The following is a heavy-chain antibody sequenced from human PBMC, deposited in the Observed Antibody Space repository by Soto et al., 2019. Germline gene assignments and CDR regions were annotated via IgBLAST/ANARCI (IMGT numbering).Heavy chain of an antibody. V-gene: IGHV1-3*01. CDR3: ARDDSDVSGSHYIDYFNY. Sequence: QVQLVQTGAELKKPGASVKVSCKASGTTGPNYAIHWVRQAPGQRLEWVGGINGGNGNTYYSEHFQGRVTFTRDTSAGTVYMQLSSLTSEDTAVYSCARDDSDVSGSHYIDYFNYWGQGALVTVSS. CDR1: GTTGPNYA. J-gene: IGHJ4*02. CDR2: INGGNGNT. D-gene: IGHD1-26*01.